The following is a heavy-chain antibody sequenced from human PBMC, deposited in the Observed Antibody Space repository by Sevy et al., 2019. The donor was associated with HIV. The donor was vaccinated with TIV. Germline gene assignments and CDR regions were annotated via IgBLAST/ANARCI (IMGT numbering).Heavy chain of an antibody. V-gene: IGHV4-38-2*02. CDR2: ISHRGKT. CDR3: ARGSQPINYDENGYYDY. Sequence: SETLSLTCTVSGYSISSGYYWGWIRQTPGKGLEWLGTISHRGKTHYNPSIKSRVTISVDTSKNQFSLRLNSVTAADTAVFYCARGSQPINYDENGYYDYWGQGTLVTVSS. J-gene: IGHJ4*02. CDR1: GYSISSGYY. D-gene: IGHD2-2*03.